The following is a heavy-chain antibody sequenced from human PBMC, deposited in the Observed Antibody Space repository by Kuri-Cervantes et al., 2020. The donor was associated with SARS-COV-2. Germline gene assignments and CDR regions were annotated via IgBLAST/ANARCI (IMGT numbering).Heavy chain of an antibody. CDR2: IYYSGST. V-gene: IGHV4-61*05. J-gene: IGHJ4*02. D-gene: IGHD6-13*01. CDR1: GGSISSSSYY. Sequence: SETLSLTCTVSGGSISSSSYYWGWIRQPPGKGLEWIGYIYYSGSTNYNPSLKSRVTISVDTSKNQFSLKLSSVTAADTAVYYCARVGRAGPFDYWGQGTLITVSS. CDR3: ARVGRAGPFDY.